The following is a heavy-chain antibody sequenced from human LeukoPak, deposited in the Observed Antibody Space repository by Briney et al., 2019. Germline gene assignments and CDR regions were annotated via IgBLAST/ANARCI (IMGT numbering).Heavy chain of an antibody. CDR1: GFTFSNFW. CDR3: ARHFSTYSYGLDV. V-gene: IGHV3-7*01. J-gene: IGHJ6*02. D-gene: IGHD3-3*02. Sequence: GGSLRLSCAASGFTFSNFWMSWVRQAPGKGLEWVANINPDGSAKYYVDSVKGRFTISRDNAENSLYLQMNSLRPEDTAVNYCARHFSTYSYGLDVWGQGTTVTVSS. CDR2: INPDGSAK.